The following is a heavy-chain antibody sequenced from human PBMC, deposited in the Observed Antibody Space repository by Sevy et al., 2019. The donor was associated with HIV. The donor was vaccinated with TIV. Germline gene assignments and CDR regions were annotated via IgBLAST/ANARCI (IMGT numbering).Heavy chain of an antibody. CDR2: IKSKTDGGTT. CDR1: GFTFSNAW. J-gene: IGHJ6*03. CDR3: TTPLPVEMATIGYYYYMDV. D-gene: IGHD5-12*01. V-gene: IGHV3-15*01. Sequence: GGSLRLSCAASGFTFSNAWMSWVRQAPGKGLEWVGRIKSKTDGGTTDYAAPVKGRFTISRDDSKNTLYLQMNSLKTEVTAVYYCTTPLPVEMATIGYYYYMDVWGKGTTVTVSS.